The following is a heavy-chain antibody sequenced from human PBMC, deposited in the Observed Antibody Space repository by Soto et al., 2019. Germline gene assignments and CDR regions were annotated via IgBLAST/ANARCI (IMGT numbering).Heavy chain of an antibody. J-gene: IGHJ4*02. CDR3: ARDKITGLFDY. CDR1: GGSISNYY. Sequence: SETLSLTCIVSGGSISNYYWSWIRQPPGTGLEWIGEINHSGSTNYNPSLKSRVTISVDTSKNQFSLKLTSVTAADTAVYYCARDKITGLFDYWGQGTLVTVSS. CDR2: INHSGST. D-gene: IGHD2-8*02. V-gene: IGHV4-34*01.